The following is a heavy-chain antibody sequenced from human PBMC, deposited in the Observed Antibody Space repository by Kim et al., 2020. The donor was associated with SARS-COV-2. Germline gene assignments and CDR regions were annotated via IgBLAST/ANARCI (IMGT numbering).Heavy chain of an antibody. Sequence: SETLSLTCTVSGGSMSTYYWSWIRQPPGKGLEWIGYIYDTGNTKYNPSLKSRVTISVDTSKNQFSLMLNSVTAADTAVYYCARETRGYNNGYPVYSGLDVWGQGTTVTVSS. D-gene: IGHD5-18*01. V-gene: IGHV4-59*01. J-gene: IGHJ6*02. CDR1: GGSMSTYY. CDR2: IYDTGNT. CDR3: ARETRGYNNGYPVYSGLDV.